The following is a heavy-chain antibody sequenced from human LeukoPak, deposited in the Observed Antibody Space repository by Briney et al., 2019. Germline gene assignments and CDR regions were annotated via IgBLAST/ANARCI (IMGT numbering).Heavy chain of an antibody. Sequence: SETLSLTCTVSGGSISSHYWSWIRQPPGKGLEWIGYIYYSGSTNYNPSLKSRVTISVDTSKNQFSLKLSSVTAADTAVYYCASWDIVATGFDYWGQGTLVTVSS. CDR2: IYYSGST. CDR1: GGSISSHY. CDR3: ASWDIVATGFDY. V-gene: IGHV4-59*11. D-gene: IGHD5-12*01. J-gene: IGHJ4*02.